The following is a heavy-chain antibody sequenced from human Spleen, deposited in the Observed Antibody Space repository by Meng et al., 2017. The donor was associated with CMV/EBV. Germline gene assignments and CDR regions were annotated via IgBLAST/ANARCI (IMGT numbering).Heavy chain of an antibody. V-gene: IGHV4-61*08. CDR3: AICSATAGWYSGSSWFDP. D-gene: IGHD6-19*01. Sequence: SGSRGAYYWSWIRQPPGKGLEWIGYVYFNGDTNYNPSLKSRLTISVDTSKNQFSLRLRSVIAADTAVYYCAICSATAGWYSGSSWFDPWGQGTLVTSPQ. CDR1: SGSRGAYY. J-gene: IGHJ5*02. CDR2: VYFNGDT.